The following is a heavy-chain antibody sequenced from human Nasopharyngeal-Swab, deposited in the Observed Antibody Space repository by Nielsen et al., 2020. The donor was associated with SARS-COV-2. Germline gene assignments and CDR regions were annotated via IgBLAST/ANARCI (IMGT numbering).Heavy chain of an antibody. D-gene: IGHD4-17*01. J-gene: IGHJ4*02. Sequence: WIRQPPGKGLVWVSRINSDGSSTSYADSVKGRFTISRDNAKNTLYLQMDSLRAEDTAVYYCARERVGGYGDYCYFDYWGQGTLVTVSS. CDR2: INSDGSST. V-gene: IGHV3-74*01. CDR3: ARERVGGYGDYCYFDY.